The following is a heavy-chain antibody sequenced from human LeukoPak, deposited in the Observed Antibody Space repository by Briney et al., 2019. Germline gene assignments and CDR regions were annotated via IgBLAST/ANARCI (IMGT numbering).Heavy chain of an antibody. CDR3: ARGSGGIDY. CDR2: IKQDGSGK. J-gene: IGHJ4*02. V-gene: IGHV3-7*01. Sequence: PGGSLRLSCATSGFTFNHYWMSWVRQAPGKGLEWVANIKQDGSGKNYVDSAKGRFTISRDNAKNSLYLQMNSLRAEDTAVYYCARGSGGIDYWGQGTLVTVSS. CDR1: GFTFNHYW. D-gene: IGHD4-23*01.